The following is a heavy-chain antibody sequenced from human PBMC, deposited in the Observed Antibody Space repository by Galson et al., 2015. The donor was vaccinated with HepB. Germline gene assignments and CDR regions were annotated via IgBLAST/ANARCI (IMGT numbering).Heavy chain of an antibody. J-gene: IGHJ6*02. Sequence: SVKVSCKASGGTFSSYAISWVRQAPGQGLEWMGRIIPILGIANYAQKFQGRVTITADKSTSTAYMELSSLRSEDTAVYYCAREPQRFISGGYDLRGYHYYYGMDVWGQGTTVTVSS. CDR3: AREPQRFISGGYDLRGYHYYYGMDV. D-gene: IGHD5-12*01. CDR1: GGTFSSYA. V-gene: IGHV1-69*04. CDR2: IIPILGIA.